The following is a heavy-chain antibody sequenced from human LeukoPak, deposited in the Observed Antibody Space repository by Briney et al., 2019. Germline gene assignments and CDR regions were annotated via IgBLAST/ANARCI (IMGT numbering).Heavy chain of an antibody. J-gene: IGHJ6*03. V-gene: IGHV1-69*05. D-gene: IGHD6-6*01. CDR3: ARESLGGLAARPAADYYYYYMDV. CDR1: GGTFSSYA. Sequence: ASVKVSCKASGGTFSSYAISWVRQAPGQGLEWMGGIIPIFGTANYAQKFQGRVTITTDESTSTAYMELSSLRSEDTAVYYCARESLGGLAARPAADYYYYYMDVWGKGTTVTVSS. CDR2: IIPIFGTA.